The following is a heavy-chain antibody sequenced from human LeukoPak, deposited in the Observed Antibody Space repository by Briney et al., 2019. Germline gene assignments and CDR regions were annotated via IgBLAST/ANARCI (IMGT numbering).Heavy chain of an antibody. Sequence: SETLSLTCTVSSGSISGYFWSWIRQPPEKGLEWIGYIHYSGTTNYNPSLKSRVTMLVDTSKNQFSLKVSSVTAADTAVYYCARMGAIAGASANPDYWGQGTLVTVSS. CDR3: ARMGAIAGASANPDY. V-gene: IGHV4-59*01. D-gene: IGHD4/OR15-4a*01. CDR1: SGSISGYF. CDR2: IHYSGTT. J-gene: IGHJ4*02.